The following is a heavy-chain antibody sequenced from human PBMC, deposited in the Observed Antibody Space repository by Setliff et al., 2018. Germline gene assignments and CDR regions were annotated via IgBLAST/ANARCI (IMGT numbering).Heavy chain of an antibody. CDR1: GGTFSSYG. CDR2: IIPMLGTT. J-gene: IGHJ6*03. CDR3: ARVRDCSGGICHRGFHHYMDV. Sequence: SVKVSCKASGGTFSSYGISWVRQAPGQGLEWMGGIIPMLGTTNYARKFQGRVTITADESTITAYMELSSLRSEDTAVYYCARVRDCSGGICHRGFHHYMDVWGKGTTVTVSS. D-gene: IGHD2-15*01. V-gene: IGHV1-69*13.